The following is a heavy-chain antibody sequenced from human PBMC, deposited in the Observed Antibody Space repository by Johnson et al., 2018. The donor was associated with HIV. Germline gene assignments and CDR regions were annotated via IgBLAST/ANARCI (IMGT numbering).Heavy chain of an antibody. J-gene: IGHJ3*02. V-gene: IGHV3-66*01. D-gene: IGHD5-24*01. CDR2: ISSGADT. CDR3: ARGCRDGYTCDAFDI. CDR1: GITVSSNY. Sequence: VQVVESGGGLVQPGGSLRLSCAASGITVSSNYMTWVRQAPGKGLEWVSVISSGADTWYAGSVTGRFTISRDNSKNTLYLQMNSLSAEDTAVYYCARGCRDGYTCDAFDIWGQGTLVTVSS.